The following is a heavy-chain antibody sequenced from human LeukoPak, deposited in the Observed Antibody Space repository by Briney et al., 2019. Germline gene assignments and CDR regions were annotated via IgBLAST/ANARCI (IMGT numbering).Heavy chain of an antibody. Sequence: GASVKVSCKASGYTFTGYYMHWVRQAPGQGLEWMGWINPNSGGTNYAQKFQGRVTMTRDMSISTAYMELSRLRSDDTAVYYCARVGYSSSWYGRWYYYYYMDVWGKGTTVTVSS. V-gene: IGHV1-2*02. D-gene: IGHD6-13*01. CDR2: INPNSGGT. CDR1: GYTFTGYY. J-gene: IGHJ6*03. CDR3: ARVGYSSSWYGRWYYYYYMDV.